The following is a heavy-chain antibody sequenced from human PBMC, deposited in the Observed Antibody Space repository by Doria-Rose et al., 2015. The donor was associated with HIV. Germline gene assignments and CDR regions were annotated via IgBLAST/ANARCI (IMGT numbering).Heavy chain of an antibody. V-gene: IGHV1-8*01. Sequence: MGWMNPNSGNTGYAQKFQGRVTMTRNTSISTAYMELSSLRSEDTAVYYCARIHSFVSNWFDPWGQGTLVTVSS. CDR2: MNPNSGNT. D-gene: IGHD5-18*01. CDR3: ARIHSFVSNWFDP. J-gene: IGHJ5*02.